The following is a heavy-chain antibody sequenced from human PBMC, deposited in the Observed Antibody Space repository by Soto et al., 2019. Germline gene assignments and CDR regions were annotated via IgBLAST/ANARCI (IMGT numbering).Heavy chain of an antibody. CDR1: GFTFDDFA. Sequence: TGGSLRLSCAASGFTFDDFAMRWVRQAPGKGLEWVSGISWNSGSIDYADSVKGRFTISRDNAKNSLYLQMNSLRAEDTALYYCAKSENPTPVIAATAFDYWGQGTLVTVSS. CDR2: ISWNSGSI. J-gene: IGHJ4*02. CDR3: AKSENPTPVIAATAFDY. D-gene: IGHD2-15*01. V-gene: IGHV3-9*01.